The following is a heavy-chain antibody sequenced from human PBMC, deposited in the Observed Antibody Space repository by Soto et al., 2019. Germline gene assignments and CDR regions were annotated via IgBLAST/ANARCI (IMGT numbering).Heavy chain of an antibody. CDR3: TRNTSGRQGSAFDI. Sequence: GGSLRLSCAASGVTFSSSAMTWVRQASGRGLEWVSAISGGGSVTYYTDSVKGRFTISRDNSKNTLYLQMNSLRAEDTAVYYCTRNTSGRQGSAFDIWGQGTMVTVSS. CDR1: GVTFSSSA. CDR2: ISGGGSVT. D-gene: IGHD6-19*01. V-gene: IGHV3-23*01. J-gene: IGHJ3*02.